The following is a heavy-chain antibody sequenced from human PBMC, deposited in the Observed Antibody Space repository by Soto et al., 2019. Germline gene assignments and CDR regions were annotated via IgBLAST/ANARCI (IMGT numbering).Heavy chain of an antibody. Sequence: QVQLQESGPGLVRPSQTLSLSCTVSGGSISNSANHWSWIRQHPGEGLEWIGYIYYSGATYYRPSFKGRVTMSIDASKNQFSLKLSSVTAADTAVYYCAKGVRGVPNWFDPWGQGTLVTVSS. CDR2: IYYSGAT. V-gene: IGHV4-31*03. CDR3: AKGVRGVPNWFDP. J-gene: IGHJ5*02. CDR1: GGSISNSANH. D-gene: IGHD3-10*01.